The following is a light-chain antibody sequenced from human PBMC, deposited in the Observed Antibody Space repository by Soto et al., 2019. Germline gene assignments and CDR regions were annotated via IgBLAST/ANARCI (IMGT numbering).Light chain of an antibody. J-gene: IGKJ2*01. Sequence: EIVLTQSPGTLSLSPGERATLSCRASQSVSNSYLAWYQQKPGQAPRLLIYHASSRATGIPDRFSGSGSGTDFTLTISRLEPEDVAVYYCQQYGSSPVTFGQGTKLEIK. CDR3: QQYGSSPVT. V-gene: IGKV3-20*01. CDR1: QSVSNSY. CDR2: HAS.